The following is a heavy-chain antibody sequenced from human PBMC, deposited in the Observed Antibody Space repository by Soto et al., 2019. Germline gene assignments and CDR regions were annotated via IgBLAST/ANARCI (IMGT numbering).Heavy chain of an antibody. CDR2: TRNKANSYTT. Sequence: EVQLVESGGALVQPGGSLRLSCSASGFILSDHFIDWVRQAPGKGLEWVGRTRNKANSYTTEYAASVNGRFTISRDDSKNSLYPQMNSVKSEDTAVYYCARRQLAAFDIWGQGTVVTVCS. CDR3: ARRQLAAFDI. CDR1: GFILSDHF. V-gene: IGHV3-72*01. J-gene: IGHJ3*02.